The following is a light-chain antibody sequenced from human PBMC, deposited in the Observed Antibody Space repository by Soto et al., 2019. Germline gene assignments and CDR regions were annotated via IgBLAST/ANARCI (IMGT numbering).Light chain of an antibody. CDR2: DVS. V-gene: IGLV2-14*01. CDR1: SSDVGAYNY. J-gene: IGLJ1*01. Sequence: QSALTQPASVSGSPGQSITISCTGTSSDVGAYNYVSWYQQHPGKAPKLMIYDVSNRPSGVSNRFSGSKSGNTASLTISGLQAEDEADYYGSSYTRTSTYVFGAGTKLTVL. CDR3: SSYTRTSTYV.